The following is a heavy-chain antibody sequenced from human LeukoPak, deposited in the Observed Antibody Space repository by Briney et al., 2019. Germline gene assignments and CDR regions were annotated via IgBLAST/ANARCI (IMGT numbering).Heavy chain of an antibody. J-gene: IGHJ4*02. V-gene: IGHV3-23*01. CDR2: ISGSGERT. CDR3: ARDSFTIFGVVFDY. Sequence: GGSLRLSCAASGFMFSSYAMNWVRQAPGKGLEWVSRISGSGERTDYGDSVKGRFTISRDKSKNTLYLQMDSLRGEDTAVYYCARDSFTIFGVVFDYWGQGTLVTVSS. D-gene: IGHD3-3*01. CDR1: GFMFSSYA.